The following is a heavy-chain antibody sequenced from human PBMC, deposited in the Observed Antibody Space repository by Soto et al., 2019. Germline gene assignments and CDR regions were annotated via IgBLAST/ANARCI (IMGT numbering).Heavy chain of an antibody. J-gene: IGHJ6*02. CDR1: GGSISSGDYY. D-gene: IGHD3-3*01. V-gene: IGHV4-30-4*01. CDR3: TSGLNDFWGSPRGMAP. CDR2: IYYSGSN. Sequence: QVQLQESGPGLVKASQTLSLTCTVSGGSISSGDYYWSWIRQPPGKGLEWIGYIYYSGSNYYNPSRQGRLTMSVDTAMHLFTLKLSYMSAADPAVYFCTSGLNDFWGSPRGMAPWGRGTTATASS.